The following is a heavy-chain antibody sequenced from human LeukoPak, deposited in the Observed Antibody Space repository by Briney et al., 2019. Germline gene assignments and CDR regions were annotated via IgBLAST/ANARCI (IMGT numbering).Heavy chain of an antibody. CDR2: VYHSANTYHSDSI. CDR1: GGSISSYS. V-gene: IGHV4-59*01. D-gene: IGHD2-2*01. Sequence: SETLSLTCTVSGGSISSYSWNWIRQPPGKGPEWIGYVYHSANTYHSDSIKYNPSLKSRVIISLDTSKSQFSLRLHSVTAADTAVYYCARVSCTSTSCPGWIDPWGQGTLVTVSS. J-gene: IGHJ5*02. CDR3: ARVSCTSTSCPGWIDP.